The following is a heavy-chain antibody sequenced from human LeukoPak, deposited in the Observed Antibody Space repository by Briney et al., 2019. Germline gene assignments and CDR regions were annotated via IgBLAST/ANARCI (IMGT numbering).Heavy chain of an antibody. CDR3: ARDAISRGIIDY. J-gene: IGHJ4*02. CDR1: GYRFTGYY. CDR2: INPDSGGT. Sequence: GASVKVSCKASGYRFTGYYVHWVRQAPGQGLEGMGWINPDSGGTNFAQRFQGRATLTRDTSISTAYMDLSRLTSDDTAVYYCARDAISRGIIDYWGQGTLVTVSS. D-gene: IGHD3-10*01. V-gene: IGHV1-2*02.